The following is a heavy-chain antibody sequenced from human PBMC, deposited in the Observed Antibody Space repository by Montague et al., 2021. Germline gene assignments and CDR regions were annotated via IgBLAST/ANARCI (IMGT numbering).Heavy chain of an antibody. CDR3: GRVTARDQATGHPFFDY. V-gene: IGHV4-39*07. J-gene: IGHJ4*02. Sequence: SETLSLTCTVSGGSISSSSYYWGWIRQPPGKGLEWIGSIYYSGSTYYNPSLKSRVTISVDTSKNQYSLKLSSVTAADTAVYYCGRVTARDQATGHPFFDYWGLGKLVTVSS. CDR1: GGSISSSSYY. CDR2: IYYSGST. D-gene: IGHD1-1*01.